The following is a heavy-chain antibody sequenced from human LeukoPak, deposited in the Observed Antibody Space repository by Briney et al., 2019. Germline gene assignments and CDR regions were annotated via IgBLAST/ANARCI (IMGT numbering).Heavy chain of an antibody. CDR1: GGTFSSYA. J-gene: IGHJ4*02. CDR2: IIPIFGTA. D-gene: IGHD3-3*01. CDR3: ARDPLAFWSGYYTYYFDY. Sequence: GASVKVSCKASGGTFSSYAISWVRQAPGQGLEWMGGIIPIFGTANYAQKFQGRVTITADESTSTAYMELSSLRSEDTAVYYCARDPLAFWSGYYTYYFDYWGQGTLVTVSS. V-gene: IGHV1-69*01.